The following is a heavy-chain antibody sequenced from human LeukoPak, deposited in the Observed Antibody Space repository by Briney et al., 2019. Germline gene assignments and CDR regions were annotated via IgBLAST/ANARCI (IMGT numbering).Heavy chain of an antibody. CDR1: GGTFSSYA. CDR3: ARSVGSGYHDAFDI. J-gene: IGHJ3*02. V-gene: IGHV1-69*05. Sequence: GSSVKVSCKASGGTFSSYAISWVRQAPGQGLEWMGRIIPIFGTANYAQKFQGRVTITTDESTSTAYMELSSLRSEDTAVYYCARSVGSGYHDAFDIWGQGTMVTVSP. D-gene: IGHD3-22*01. CDR2: IIPIFGTA.